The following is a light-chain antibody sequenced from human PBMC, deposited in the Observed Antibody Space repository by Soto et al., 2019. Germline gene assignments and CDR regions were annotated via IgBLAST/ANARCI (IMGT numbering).Light chain of an antibody. V-gene: IGLV1-44*01. Sequence: QSVLTQPPSASGTPGQTVTISCYGSSFNIGSYAVYWYQQLPGTAPKLLIHSNDQRPSGVPDRFSGSKSGTSASLTISGLQSQDEADYLCASWDDSLNGAVFGGGTQLTVL. CDR1: SFNIGSYA. J-gene: IGLJ7*01. CDR2: SND. CDR3: ASWDDSLNGAV.